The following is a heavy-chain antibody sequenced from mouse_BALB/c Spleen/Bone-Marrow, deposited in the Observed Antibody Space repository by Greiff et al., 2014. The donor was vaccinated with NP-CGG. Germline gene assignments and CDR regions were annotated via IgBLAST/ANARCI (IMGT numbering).Heavy chain of an antibody. CDR1: GFTFSSFG. V-gene: IGHV5-17*02. CDR2: ISSGSSTI. CDR3: TRSGTLGAMDY. D-gene: IGHD3-3*01. Sequence: VQLKEAGGGLVEPGGARELSCAASGFTFSSFGMHWGRQAPEKGVEGVAYISSGSSTIYYADTMKGRFTISRDNPKNTLFLQMTSLRSEDTAMYYCTRSGTLGAMDYWGQGTSVTVSS. J-gene: IGHJ4*01.